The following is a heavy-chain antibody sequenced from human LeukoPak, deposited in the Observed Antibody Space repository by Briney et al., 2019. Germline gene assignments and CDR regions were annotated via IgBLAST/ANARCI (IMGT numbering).Heavy chain of an antibody. CDR2: ISGSGTAT. Sequence: GGSLRLSCAASEFAFSNYAMTWVRQAPGKGLKWVSTISGSGTATYYADSVKGRFTISRDNSKNTLYLQMNGLRAEDTAVYYCAKENNWNDGRFNYFDYWGQGTLVTVSS. D-gene: IGHD1-20*01. CDR1: EFAFSNYA. J-gene: IGHJ4*02. V-gene: IGHV3-23*01. CDR3: AKENNWNDGRFNYFDY.